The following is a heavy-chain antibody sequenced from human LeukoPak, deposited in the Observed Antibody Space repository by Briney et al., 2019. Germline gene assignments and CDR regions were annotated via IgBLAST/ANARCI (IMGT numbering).Heavy chain of an antibody. CDR3: TTSPRIMITFGGVIVGPTPDY. CDR2: IKSKTDGGTT. CDR1: GFTFSNAW. D-gene: IGHD3-16*02. Sequence: PGGSLRLSCAASGFTFSNAWMSWVRQAPGKGLEWVGRIKSKTDGGTTDYAAPVKGRFTISRDDSKNTLYLQMNSLKTEDTAVYYCTTSPRIMITFGGVIVGPTPDYWGQGTLVTVSS. J-gene: IGHJ4*02. V-gene: IGHV3-15*01.